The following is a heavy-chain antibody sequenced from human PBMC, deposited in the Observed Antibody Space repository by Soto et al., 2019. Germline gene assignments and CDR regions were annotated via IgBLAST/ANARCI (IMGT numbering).Heavy chain of an antibody. D-gene: IGHD2-21*01. CDR2: ISYDGSNK. CDR3: ANGGGEGSAAVSYYYYYGMDV. Sequence: QVQLVESGGGVVQPGRSLRLSCAASGFTFSSYGMHWVRQAPGKGLEWGAVISYDGSNKYYADSVKGRFTISRDNSKNTLYLQMNSLRAEDTAVYYCANGGGEGSAAVSYYYYYGMDVWGQGTTVTVSS. CDR1: GFTFSSYG. V-gene: IGHV3-30*18. J-gene: IGHJ6*02.